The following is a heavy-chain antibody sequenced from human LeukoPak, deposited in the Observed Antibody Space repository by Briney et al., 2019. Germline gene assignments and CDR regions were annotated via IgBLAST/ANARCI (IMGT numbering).Heavy chain of an antibody. CDR3: ARGLGSYAYSDAFDI. D-gene: IGHD5-18*01. V-gene: IGHV3-21*01. CDR2: ISSTSAYI. J-gene: IGHJ3*02. CDR1: GFTFSTYS. Sequence: PGGSLRLSCAASGFTFSTYSMNWVRQAPGKGLEWVSSISSTSAYIHHADSVKGRFTISRDDAKNSLYLQMNSLKADDTAVYYCARGLGSYAYSDAFDIWGQGTMVTVSS.